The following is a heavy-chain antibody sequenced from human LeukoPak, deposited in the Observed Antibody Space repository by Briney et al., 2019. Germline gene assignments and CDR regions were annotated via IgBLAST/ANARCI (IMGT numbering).Heavy chain of an antibody. CDR3: ARVPVVGAMDY. J-gene: IGHJ4*02. D-gene: IGHD1-26*01. Sequence: GGSLRLPCAASGFTFSSYAMSWVRQAPGKGLEWVSAISGSGGSTYYADSVKGRFTISRDNSKNTLYLQMNSLRAADTAVYYCARVPVVGAMDYWGQGTLVTVSS. CDR1: GFTFSSYA. V-gene: IGHV3-23*01. CDR2: ISGSGGST.